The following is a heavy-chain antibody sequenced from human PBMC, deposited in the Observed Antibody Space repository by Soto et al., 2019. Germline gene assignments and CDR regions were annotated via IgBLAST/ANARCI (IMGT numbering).Heavy chain of an antibody. V-gene: IGHV1-18*01. CDR1: GYSFTSYG. J-gene: IGHJ4*02. CDR2: ISAHNGNT. Sequence: QVHLVQSGAEVKKPGASVKVSCKCSGYSFTSYGITWVRQAPGQGLEWMGWISAHNGNTDYAQKLQGRVTVTRDTSTSTAYMELRSLRSDDTAVYYCARGRYGDYWGQGALVTVSS. CDR3: ARGRYGDY. D-gene: IGHD1-1*01.